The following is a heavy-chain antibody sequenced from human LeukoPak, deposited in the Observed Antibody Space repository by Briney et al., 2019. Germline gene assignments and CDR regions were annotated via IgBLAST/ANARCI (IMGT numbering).Heavy chain of an antibody. CDR3: WFVRDFYCSGGSCYSSGLFDV. CDR2: TYYRSEWYN. Sequence: SQTLSLTCAISGDSVSSNSAAWNWIRQSPSRGLEWLGRTYYRSEWYNDYAVSVKSRITINPDTSKNQFSLQLNSVTPEDTAVYYCWFVRDFYCSGGSCYSSGLFDVWGKGTTVTVSS. D-gene: IGHD2-15*01. J-gene: IGHJ6*04. CDR1: GDSVSSNSAA. V-gene: IGHV6-1*01.